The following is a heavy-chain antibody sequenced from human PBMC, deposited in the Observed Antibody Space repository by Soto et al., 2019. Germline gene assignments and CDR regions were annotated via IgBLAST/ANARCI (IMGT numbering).Heavy chain of an antibody. V-gene: IGHV4-59*08. Sequence: PSETLSLTCTVSGGSISSYYWSWIRQPPGKGLEWIGYIYYSGSTNYNPSLKSRVTISVDTSKNQFSLKLSSVTAADTAVYYCARQPRYFDWLDNYYYYYYMDVWGKGTTVTVSS. D-gene: IGHD3-9*01. CDR3: ARQPRYFDWLDNYYYYYYMDV. CDR2: IYYSGST. CDR1: GGSISSYY. J-gene: IGHJ6*03.